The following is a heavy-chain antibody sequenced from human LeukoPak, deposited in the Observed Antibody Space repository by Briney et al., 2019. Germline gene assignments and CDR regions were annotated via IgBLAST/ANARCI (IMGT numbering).Heavy chain of an antibody. Sequence: SVKVSCKASGGTFSSYAISWVRQAPGQGLEWMGGIIPIFGTANYAQKFQGRVTITTDESTSTAYMELSSLRSEDTAVYYCASHVVVTAIPSTGYFQHWGQGTLVTVSS. CDR2: IIPIFGTA. CDR3: ASHVVVTAIPSTGYFQH. J-gene: IGHJ1*01. D-gene: IGHD2-21*02. V-gene: IGHV1-69*05. CDR1: GGTFSSYA.